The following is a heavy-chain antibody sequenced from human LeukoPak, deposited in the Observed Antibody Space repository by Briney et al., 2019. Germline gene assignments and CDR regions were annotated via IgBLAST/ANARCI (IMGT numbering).Heavy chain of an antibody. CDR3: ARRPGGIPYYFDY. V-gene: IGHV4-59*08. D-gene: IGHD3-16*01. Sequence: PSETLSLTCTVSGGSISSYYWSWIRQPPGKGLEWIGSIYHSGSTYYNPSLKSRVTIAVDTSKNQFSLKLSSVTAADTAVYYCARRPGGIPYYFDYWGQGTLVTVSS. CDR2: IYHSGST. CDR1: GGSISSYY. J-gene: IGHJ4*02.